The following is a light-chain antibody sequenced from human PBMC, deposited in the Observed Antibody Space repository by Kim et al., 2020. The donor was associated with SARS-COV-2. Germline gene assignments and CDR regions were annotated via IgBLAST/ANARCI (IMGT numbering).Light chain of an antibody. CDR1: NIGSKS. J-gene: IGLJ2*01. Sequence: PGRPARVTCGGNNIGSKSVHWYQQKPGQAPVLVIYYDSDRPSGIPERFSGSNSGNTATLTISRVEAGDEADYYCQVWDSSSDHVVFGGGTQLTVL. CDR3: QVWDSSSDHVV. V-gene: IGLV3-21*04. CDR2: YDS.